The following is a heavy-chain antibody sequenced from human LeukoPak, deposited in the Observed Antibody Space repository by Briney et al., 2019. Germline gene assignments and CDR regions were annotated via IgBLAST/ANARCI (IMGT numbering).Heavy chain of an antibody. D-gene: IGHD4-17*01. Sequence: GESLQISCKGSGYSFTSYWIGWVRPMPGKGLEWMGIIYPGDSDTRYSPSFQGQVTISADKSISTAYLQWSSLKASDTAMYYCARQYDYGDHGTYYYYMDVWGKGTTVTVSS. J-gene: IGHJ6*03. V-gene: IGHV5-51*01. CDR3: ARQYDYGDHGTYYYYMDV. CDR1: GYSFTSYW. CDR2: IYPGDSDT.